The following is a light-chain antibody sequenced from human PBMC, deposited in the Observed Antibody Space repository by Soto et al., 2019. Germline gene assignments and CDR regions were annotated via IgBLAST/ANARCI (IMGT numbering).Light chain of an antibody. CDR1: QGIRSA. Sequence: AIQLTQSPSSLSASVGDRVTITCRASQGIRSALAWYQQKPGKAPKLLIYDASSLESGVPSRFSGSGSGTDFTLTISSLQPEDFATYYCQQFNSYLYTFGQGTKLEIK. CDR2: DAS. CDR3: QQFNSYLYT. J-gene: IGKJ2*01. V-gene: IGKV1-13*02.